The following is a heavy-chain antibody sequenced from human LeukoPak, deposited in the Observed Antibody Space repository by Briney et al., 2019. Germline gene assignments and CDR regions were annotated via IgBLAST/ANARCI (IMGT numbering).Heavy chain of an antibody. J-gene: IGHJ4*02. CDR3: ARGYDFWSGYIDY. CDR1: GYTFTSYD. V-gene: IGHV1-8*03. Sequence: ASVKVSCKASGYTFTSYDINWVRQATGQGLEWMGWMNPNSGNTGYAQKFQGRVTITRNTSISTAYMELSRLRSEDTAVYYCARGYDFWSGYIDYWGQGTLVTVSS. D-gene: IGHD3-3*01. CDR2: MNPNSGNT.